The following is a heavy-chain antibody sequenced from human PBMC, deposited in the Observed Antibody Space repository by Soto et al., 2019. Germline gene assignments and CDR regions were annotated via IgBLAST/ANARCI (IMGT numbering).Heavy chain of an antibody. CDR1: GFTFSSYA. D-gene: IGHD3-9*01. CDR3: ARVLLTGYYRYYGMDV. Sequence: PGGSLRLSCAASGFTFSSYAMHWVRQAPGKGLEWVAVISYDGSNKYYADSVKGRFTISRDNSKNTLYLQMNSLRAEDTAVYYCARVLLTGYYRYYGMDVWGQGTTVTVSS. V-gene: IGHV3-30-3*01. J-gene: IGHJ6*02. CDR2: ISYDGSNK.